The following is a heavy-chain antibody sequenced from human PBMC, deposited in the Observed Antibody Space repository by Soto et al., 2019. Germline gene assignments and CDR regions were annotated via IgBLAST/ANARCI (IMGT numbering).Heavy chain of an antibody. CDR2: IFNSGST. D-gene: IGHD6-19*01. V-gene: IGHV4-59*08. CDR1: GGSIRSYY. CDR3: AAGGKWLAFEY. Sequence: QVQLQESSPGLLKPSETLSLTCTVSGGSIRSYYWTWVRQPPGRELEWIGCIFNSGSTSYNPSLKSRVTISEDTSENTVSLELTSVTAVDTAVYYCAAGGKWLAFEYWGQGTLATVSS. J-gene: IGHJ4*02.